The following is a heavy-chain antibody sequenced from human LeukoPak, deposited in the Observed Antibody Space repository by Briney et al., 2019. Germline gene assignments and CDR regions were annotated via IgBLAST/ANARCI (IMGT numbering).Heavy chain of an antibody. CDR1: GGSISSSSYY. Sequence: PSETLSLTCTVSGGSISSSSYYWGWIRQPPGEGLEWIGSIYYSGSTYYNPSLKSRVTISVDTSKNQFSLKLSSVTAADTAVYYCARLYYYDSSGYVDIWGQGTMVTVSS. D-gene: IGHD3-22*01. CDR2: IYYSGST. CDR3: ARLYYYDSSGYVDI. V-gene: IGHV4-39*07. J-gene: IGHJ3*02.